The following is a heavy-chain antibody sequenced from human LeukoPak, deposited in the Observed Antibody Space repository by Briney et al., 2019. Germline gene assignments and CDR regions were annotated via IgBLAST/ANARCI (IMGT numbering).Heavy chain of an antibody. D-gene: IGHD3/OR15-3a*01. V-gene: IGHV2-5*02. CDR2: IYWDDDK. Sequence: KESGPTLVKPTQTLTLTCTFFGFSLSTSGVGVGWIRQPPGQALQYLALIYWDDDKRYSPSLESRLTITKDTSKNQVVLTMTNMDPADTATYYCAHTLSPRIIFYWGQGTLVTVSS. CDR1: GFSLSTSGVG. J-gene: IGHJ4*02. CDR3: AHTLSPRIIFY.